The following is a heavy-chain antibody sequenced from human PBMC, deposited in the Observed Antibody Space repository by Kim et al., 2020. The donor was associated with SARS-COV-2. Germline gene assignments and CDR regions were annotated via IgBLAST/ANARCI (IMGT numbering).Heavy chain of an antibody. CDR3: ASSSSSREFDY. CDR2: N. V-gene: IGHV6-1*01. D-gene: IGHD6-13*01. J-gene: IGHJ4*02. Sequence: NDYAVSVKSRITLYPATSNNQFSLQLNSVTPEDTAVYYCASSSSSREFDYWGQGTLVTVSS.